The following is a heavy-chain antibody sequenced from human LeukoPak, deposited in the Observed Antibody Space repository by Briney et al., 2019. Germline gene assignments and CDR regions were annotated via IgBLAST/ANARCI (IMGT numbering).Heavy chain of an antibody. D-gene: IGHD2-2*01. Sequence: ASVKVSFTASGYTFTNYGISWVRQAPGQGLEWMSWISANNGEIRYAQNFQGRVTMTTDTSTTTAYMELRSLRSDDTAVYYCARVPPSAHQLFCSDYWGQGTQVTVSS. CDR3: ARVPPSAHQLFCSDY. V-gene: IGHV1-18*04. J-gene: IGHJ4*02. CDR1: GYTFTNYG. CDR2: ISANNGEI.